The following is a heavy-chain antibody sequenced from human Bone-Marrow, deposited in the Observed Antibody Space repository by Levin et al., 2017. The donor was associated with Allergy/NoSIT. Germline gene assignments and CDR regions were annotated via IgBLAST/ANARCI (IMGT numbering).Heavy chain of an antibody. CDR1: GYTFTSYY. Sequence: ASVKVSCKASGYTFTSYYMHWVRQAPGQGLEWMGIINPSGGSTSYAQKFQGRVTMTRDTSTSTVYMELSSLRSEDTAVYYCARDRLQVAVAASGYYYYGMDVWGQGTTVTVSS. CDR3: ARDRLQVAVAASGYYYYGMDV. V-gene: IGHV1-46*01. J-gene: IGHJ6*02. D-gene: IGHD6-19*01. CDR2: INPSGGST.